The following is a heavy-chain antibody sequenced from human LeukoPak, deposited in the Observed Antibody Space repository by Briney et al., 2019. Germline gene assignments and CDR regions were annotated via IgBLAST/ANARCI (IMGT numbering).Heavy chain of an antibody. CDR3: ARDPVTTEGYYYYYMDV. V-gene: IGHV3-11*04. CDR2: ISSSCSTI. J-gene: IGHJ6*03. D-gene: IGHD4-11*01. Sequence: GGSLRLSCAASGFTFSDYYMSWIRQAPGKGLEWVSYISSSCSTIYYADSVKGRFTISRDNAKNSLYLQMNSLRAEDTAVYYCARDPVTTEGYYYYYMDVWGNGTTVTVSS. CDR1: GFTFSDYY.